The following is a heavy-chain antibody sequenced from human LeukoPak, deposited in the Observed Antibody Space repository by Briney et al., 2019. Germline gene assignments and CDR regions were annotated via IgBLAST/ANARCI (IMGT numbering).Heavy chain of an antibody. V-gene: IGHV3-23*01. CDR1: GFTFRSYA. J-gene: IGHJ4*02. CDR2: ISGSGVST. CDR3: AKLRGDGYNSLGY. Sequence: GGSLRLSCAASGFTFRSYAMTWVRQAPGKGLEWVSSISGSGVSTYYVDSVKGRFTISRDNSKNTLYLQMNSLRAEDTAVYYCAKLRGDGYNSLGYWGQGTLVTVSS. D-gene: IGHD5-24*01.